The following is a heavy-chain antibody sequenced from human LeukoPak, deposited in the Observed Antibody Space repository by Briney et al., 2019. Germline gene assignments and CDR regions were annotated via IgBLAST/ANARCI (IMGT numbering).Heavy chain of an antibody. J-gene: IGHJ5*02. V-gene: IGHV3-23*01. Sequence: GGSLRLSCAASGFTFSSYAMSWVRQAPGKGLEWVSAISGSGGSTYYADSVKGRCTISRDNSKNTLYLQMNSLRAEDTAVYYCAKDLDSSSSGNWFDPWGQGTLVTVSS. CDR3: AKDLDSSSSGNWFDP. D-gene: IGHD6-6*01. CDR2: ISGSGGST. CDR1: GFTFSSYA.